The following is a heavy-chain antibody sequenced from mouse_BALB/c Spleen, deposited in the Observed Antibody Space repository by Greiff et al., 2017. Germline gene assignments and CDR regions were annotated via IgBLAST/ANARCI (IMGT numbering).Heavy chain of an antibody. J-gene: IGHJ3*01. V-gene: IGHV1-80*01. CDR3: ARMGTTMITTFAY. CDR2: IYPGDGDT. CDR1: GYAFSSYW. Sequence: QVQLKESGAELVRPGSSVKISCKASGYAFSSYWMNWVKQRPGQGLEWIGQIYPGDGDTNYNGKFKGKATLTADKSSSTAYMQLSSLTSEDSAVYFCARMGTTMITTFAYWGQGTLVTVAA. D-gene: IGHD2-4*01.